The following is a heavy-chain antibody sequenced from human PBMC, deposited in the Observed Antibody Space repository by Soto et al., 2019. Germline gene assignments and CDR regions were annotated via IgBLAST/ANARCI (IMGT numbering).Heavy chain of an antibody. CDR3: ARVWAGIAVAGSSVANAFDI. Sequence: ASVKVSCKASGYTFTSYYMHWVRQAPGQGLEWVGMINPSGGDTAYAQKFQGRLTMTMDTSTSTVYMELSSLRSEDTAVYYCARVWAGIAVAGSSVANAFDIWGQGTMVTVSS. CDR2: INPSGGDT. CDR1: GYTFTSYY. D-gene: IGHD6-19*01. J-gene: IGHJ3*02. V-gene: IGHV1-46*03.